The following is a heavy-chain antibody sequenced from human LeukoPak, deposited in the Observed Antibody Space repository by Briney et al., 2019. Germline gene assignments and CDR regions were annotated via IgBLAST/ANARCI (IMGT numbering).Heavy chain of an antibody. J-gene: IGHJ4*02. CDR1: ESTFDHA. V-gene: IGHV3-9*01. CDR3: VSLFGGSEWELRY. D-gene: IGHD1-26*01. CDR2: IGWNSART. Sequence: GGSLRLSCTASESTFDHAMHWVRQTPGKGLEWVSGIGWNSARTGYADSVRGRFTISRDNSKNSLYLQMNSLRVEDTAVYYCVSLFGGSEWELRYWGQGTLVTVSS.